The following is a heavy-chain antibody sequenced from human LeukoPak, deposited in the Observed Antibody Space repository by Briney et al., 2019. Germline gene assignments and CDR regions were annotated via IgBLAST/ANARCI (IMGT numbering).Heavy chain of an antibody. D-gene: IGHD6-19*01. CDR1: GFTVSGNY. CDR3: ARVESTGWWYYFDY. J-gene: IGHJ4*02. CDR2: IYSGANT. Sequence: GGSLRLSCAASGFTVSGNYMSWVRQAPGKGLEWVSVIYSGANTYYADSVKGRFTISTDASKNTLYVQMNSLRAEDTAVYYCARVESTGWWYYFDYWGQGTLVTVSS. V-gene: IGHV3-53*01.